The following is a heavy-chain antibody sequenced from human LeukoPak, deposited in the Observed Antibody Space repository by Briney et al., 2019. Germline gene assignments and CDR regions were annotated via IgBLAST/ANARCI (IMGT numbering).Heavy chain of an antibody. D-gene: IGHD6-6*01. J-gene: IGHJ4*02. CDR2: INHSGST. Sequence: SETLSLTCAVYGGSFSGYYWSWIRQPPGKGLEWIGEINHSGSTNYNPSLKSRVTISVDTSKNQFSLKLSSVTAADTAVYYCARVRIAATDIDYWGQGTLVTVSS. V-gene: IGHV4-34*01. CDR3: ARVRIAATDIDY. CDR1: GGSFSGYY.